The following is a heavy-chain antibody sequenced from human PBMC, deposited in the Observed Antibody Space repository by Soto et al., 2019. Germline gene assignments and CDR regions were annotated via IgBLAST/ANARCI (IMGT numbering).Heavy chain of an antibody. CDR2: VYHSGTT. CDR1: GGSLTNTNW. V-gene: IGHV4-4*02. CDR3: ARGGGRFTVFCVVIDSTFDL. J-gene: IGHJ3*01. D-gene: IGHD2-21*01. Sequence: QVQLQESGPGLVKPSETLSLTCAVSGGSLTNTNWWSWVRQPPGGGLEWIGEVYHSGTTNYSPSLRGRVSISLDTSKNQVSLTLNSVTAADTAVYYCARGGGRFTVFCVVIDSTFDLWGQGTMVTVSS.